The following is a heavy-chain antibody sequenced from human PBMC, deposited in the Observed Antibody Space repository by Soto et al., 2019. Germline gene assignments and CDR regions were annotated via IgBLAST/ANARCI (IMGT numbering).Heavy chain of an antibody. J-gene: IGHJ4*02. V-gene: IGHV1-2*02. CDR2: INPNGGGT. Sequence: GASVKVSCKASEYTFTAYYLHWVLQAPGQRLEWMGWINPNGGGTIYAQDFQGRLTMTRDTSITTAYMELSRLTSDDTAFYYCATSSXXSPLLDXWGQGTLVTVSS. CDR1: EYTFTAYY. D-gene: IGHD6-19*01. CDR3: ATSSXXSPLLDX.